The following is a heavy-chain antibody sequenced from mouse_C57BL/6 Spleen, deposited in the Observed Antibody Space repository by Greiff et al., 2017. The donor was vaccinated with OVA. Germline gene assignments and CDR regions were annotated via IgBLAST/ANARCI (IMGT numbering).Heavy chain of an antibody. J-gene: IGHJ2*01. CDR2: IDPEDGET. Sequence: EVQLQQSGAELVKPGASVKLSCTASGFNIKDYYMHWVKQRTEQGLEWIGRIDPEDGETKYATKFQGKATITADTSSNTAYLQLSSLTSEDTAVYYCARDDYVYYFDYWGQGTTLTVSS. D-gene: IGHD2-13*01. V-gene: IGHV14-2*01. CDR3: ARDDYVYYFDY. CDR1: GFNIKDYY.